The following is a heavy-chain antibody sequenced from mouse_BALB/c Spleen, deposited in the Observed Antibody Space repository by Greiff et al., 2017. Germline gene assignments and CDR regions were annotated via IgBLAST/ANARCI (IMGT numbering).Heavy chain of an antibody. D-gene: IGHD2-4*01. CDR1: GYTFTSYW. CDR2: INPSTGYT. CDR3: ARETDYDYPWFAY. Sequence: VQLQQSGAELAKPGASVKMSCKASGYTFTSYWMHWVKQRPGQGLEWIGYINPSTGYTEYNQKFKDKATLTADKSSSTAYMQLSSLTSEDSAVYYCARETDYDYPWFAYWGQGTLVTVSA. J-gene: IGHJ3*01. V-gene: IGHV1-7*01.